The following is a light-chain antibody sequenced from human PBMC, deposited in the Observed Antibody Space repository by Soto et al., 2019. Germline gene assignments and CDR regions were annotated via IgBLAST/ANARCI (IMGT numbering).Light chain of an antibody. CDR1: QSISNNF. J-gene: IGKJ1*01. CDR3: QVYGRFRGA. V-gene: IGKV3-20*01. CDR2: GAS. Sequence: EDVLTQSPGTLSLSPGERATLSCRASQSISNNFLAWYQQKPGQAPRLLIYGASSRATGIPDRFSASGSGTDFTLTISRLEPEDFGVYYCQVYGRFRGAFGQGTKVEIK.